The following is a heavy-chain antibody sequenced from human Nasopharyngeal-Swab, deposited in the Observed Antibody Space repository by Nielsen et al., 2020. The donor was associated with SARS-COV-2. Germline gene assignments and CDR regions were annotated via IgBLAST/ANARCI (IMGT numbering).Heavy chain of an antibody. J-gene: IGHJ3*02. CDR1: GYRFISYW. CDR3: ARTAIEGGYYRGDAFDI. Sequence: KVSCKGSGYRFISYWIGWVRQMPGKGLEWMGIIYPGDSDTRYSPSFQGQVTISADKSINTAYLQWSSLKASDTAMYYCARTAIEGGYYRGDAFDIWAKGQWSPSLQ. CDR2: IYPGDSDT. D-gene: IGHD3-22*01. V-gene: IGHV5-51*01.